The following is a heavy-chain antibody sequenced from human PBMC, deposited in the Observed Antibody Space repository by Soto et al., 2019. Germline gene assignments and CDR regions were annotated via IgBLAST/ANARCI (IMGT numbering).Heavy chain of an antibody. V-gene: IGHV3-23*01. J-gene: IGHJ4*02. CDR1: GFTFSSYA. CDR3: AKTMYSSALTAAYYFDD. D-gene: IGHD6-19*01. CDR2: ISGSGGST. Sequence: GGSLRLSCAASGFTFSSYAMSWVRQAPGKGLEWVSAISGSGGSTYYADSVKGRFTISRDNSKNTLYLQMNSLRAEDTAVYYCAKTMYSSALTAAYYFDDWGQGTLVTVSS.